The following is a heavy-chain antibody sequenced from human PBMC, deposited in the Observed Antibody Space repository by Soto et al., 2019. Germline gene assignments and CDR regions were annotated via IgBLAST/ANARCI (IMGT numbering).Heavy chain of an antibody. Sequence: PGGSLRLSCAASGFTFSSYGMHWVRQAPGKGLEWVAVISYDGSNKYYADSVKGRFTISRDNSKNTLYLQMNSLRAEDTAVYYCAKDRKNVGTDYGFWSGYPTTSFYYYGMDVWGQGTTVTVSS. CDR2: ISYDGSNK. CDR1: GFTFSSYG. D-gene: IGHD3-3*01. CDR3: AKDRKNVGTDYGFWSGYPTTSFYYYGMDV. J-gene: IGHJ6*02. V-gene: IGHV3-30*18.